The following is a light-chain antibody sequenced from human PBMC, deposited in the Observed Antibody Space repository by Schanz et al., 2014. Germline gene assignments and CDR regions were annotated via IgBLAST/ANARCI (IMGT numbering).Light chain of an antibody. Sequence: QSALTQPASVSGSPGQSITISCTGTSSDVGGYNYVSWYQQYPGKAPKLMIYDVSERPSGVPDRFSGSKSGDTASLTISGLQAEDEADYYCCSYVGGYTPWVFGGGTKLTVL. V-gene: IGLV2-11*01. J-gene: IGLJ3*02. CDR2: DVS. CDR1: SSDVGGYNY. CDR3: CSYVGGYTPWV.